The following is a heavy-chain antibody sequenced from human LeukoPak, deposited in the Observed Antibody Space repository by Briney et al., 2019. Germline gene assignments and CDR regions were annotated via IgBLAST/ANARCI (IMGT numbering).Heavy chain of an antibody. Sequence: SETLSLTCAVYGGSFSGYYWSWIRQPPGKGLEWIGEINHSGSTNYNPSLKSRVTISVDTSKNQFSLKLSSVTAADTAVYYCARRISDNWNYGEYYFDYWGQGTLVTVSS. D-gene: IGHD1-7*01. CDR3: ARRISDNWNYGEYYFDY. CDR1: GGSFSGYY. CDR2: INHSGST. V-gene: IGHV4-34*01. J-gene: IGHJ4*02.